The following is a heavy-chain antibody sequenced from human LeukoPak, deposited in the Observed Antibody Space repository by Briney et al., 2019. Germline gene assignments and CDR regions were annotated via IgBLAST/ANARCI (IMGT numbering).Heavy chain of an antibody. D-gene: IGHD6-13*01. CDR3: ARGSWPYFFDY. V-gene: IGHV1-46*01. CDR1: GYTFIDYY. CDR2: INPRDGST. Sequence: ASVKVPCKASGYTFIDYYMHWVRQAPGQGLYWMGIINPRDGSTRYAQKFQGRVTMTRDTSSSTLYMEVSSLRSEDTAVYYCARGSWPYFFDYWGQGTLVTVSS. J-gene: IGHJ4*02.